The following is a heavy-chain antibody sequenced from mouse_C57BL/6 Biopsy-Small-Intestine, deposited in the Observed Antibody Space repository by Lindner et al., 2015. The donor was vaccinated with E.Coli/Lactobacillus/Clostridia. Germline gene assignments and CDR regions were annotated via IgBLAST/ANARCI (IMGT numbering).Heavy chain of an antibody. Sequence: SVKVSCKASGYTFTSYGISWVRQAPGQGLEWMGWISTYNGYTNYAQKVQVRVTMTTDTSTSTAYMELRGLRSDDTAVYYCARDQSRESGVLRYFDWLSDYWGQGTLVTVSS. V-gene: IGHV1-7*01. J-gene: IGHJ4*01. CDR2: ISTYNGYT. CDR3: ARDQSRESGVLRYFDWLSDY. D-gene: IGHD2-4*01. CDR1: GYTFTSYG.